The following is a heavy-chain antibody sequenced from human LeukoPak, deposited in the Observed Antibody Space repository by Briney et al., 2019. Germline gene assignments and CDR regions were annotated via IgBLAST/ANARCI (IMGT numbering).Heavy chain of an antibody. V-gene: IGHV3-53*01. J-gene: IGHJ5*02. CDR1: GFTVSSNY. CDR3: AKGFEIFGVGGAQS. CDR2: IYSGGST. Sequence: GGSLRLPCAASGFTVSSNYMSWVRQAPGKGLEWVSVIYSGGSTYYADSVKGRFTISRDNSKNTLYLQMNSLRAEDTAVYYCAKGFEIFGVGGAQSWGQGTLVTVSS. D-gene: IGHD3-3*01.